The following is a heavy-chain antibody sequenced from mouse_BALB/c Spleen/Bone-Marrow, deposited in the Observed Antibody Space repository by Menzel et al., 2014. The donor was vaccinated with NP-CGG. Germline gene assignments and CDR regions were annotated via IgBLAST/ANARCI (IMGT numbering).Heavy chain of an antibody. V-gene: IGHV1-82*01. CDR3: ARNSGYGAVGY. Sequence: VQLQQSGPELVKPGASVKISCKASGYAFSSSWMNWVKRRPGQGLEWIGRIFPGDGDTYYNGKFKGKATLTADKSSSPACMQLSNLPAIGCAVCLCARNSGYGAVGYWGQGTSVTVSS. J-gene: IGHJ4*01. CDR1: GYAFSSSW. CDR2: IFPGDGDT. D-gene: IGHD2-2*01.